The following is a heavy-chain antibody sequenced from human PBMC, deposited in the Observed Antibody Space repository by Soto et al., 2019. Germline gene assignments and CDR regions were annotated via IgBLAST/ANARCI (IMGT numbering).Heavy chain of an antibody. CDR1: GGSISSYY. J-gene: IGHJ3*02. V-gene: IGHV4-59*01. Sequence: KASETLSLTCTVSGGSISSYYWSWIRQPPGKGLEWIGYIYYSGSTNYNPSLKSRVTISVDTSKNQFSLKLSSVTAADTAVYYCARGGIVVVPAFDAFDIWGQGTMVTVSS. D-gene: IGHD2-2*01. CDR2: IYYSGST. CDR3: ARGGIVVVPAFDAFDI.